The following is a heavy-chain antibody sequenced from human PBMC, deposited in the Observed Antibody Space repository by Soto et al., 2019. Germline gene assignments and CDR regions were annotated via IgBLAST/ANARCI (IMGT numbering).Heavy chain of an antibody. CDR3: ARDPSSFLGRVYGMDV. CDR2: VNLNTGGT. V-gene: IGHV1-2*02. Sequence: QVQHVQSGAEVKKPGDSVKVSCKASGYSFTGHYMHWVRRAPGRSPEWMGWVNLNTGGTDYAQEFQGRVTMTPATSIRTVYLEVTGLKFDDTAIYYCARDPSSFLGRVYGMDVWGQGTAVTVSS. CDR1: GYSFTGHY. J-gene: IGHJ6*02.